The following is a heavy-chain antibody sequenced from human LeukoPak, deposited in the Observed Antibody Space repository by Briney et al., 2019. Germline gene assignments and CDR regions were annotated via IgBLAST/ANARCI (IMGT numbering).Heavy chain of an antibody. CDR2: IIPIFGTA. V-gene: IGHV1-69*05. CDR3: ARLYYDILTGYPEYYFDY. D-gene: IGHD3-9*01. Sequence: SVKVSCKASGGTFSSYAISWVRQAPGQGLEWMGGIIPIFGTANYAQKFQGRVTITTNESTSTAYMELSSLRSEDTGVYYCARLYYDILTGYPEYYFDYWGQGTLVTVSS. J-gene: IGHJ4*02. CDR1: GGTFSSYA.